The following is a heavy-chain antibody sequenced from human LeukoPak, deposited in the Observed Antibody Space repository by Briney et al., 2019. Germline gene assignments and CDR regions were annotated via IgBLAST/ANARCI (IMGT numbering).Heavy chain of an antibody. CDR3: TREVEGYSYASGRFLHFDP. CDR1: GGSISSSSYY. Sequence: SETLSLTCTVSGGSISSSSYYWGWIRQPPGKGLEWIGSIYYSGSTYYNPSLKSRVTISVDTSKNQFSLKLSSVTAADTAVYYCTREVEGYSYASGRFLHFDPWGQGTLVTVSS. D-gene: IGHD3-10*01. V-gene: IGHV4-39*02. CDR2: IYYSGST. J-gene: IGHJ5*02.